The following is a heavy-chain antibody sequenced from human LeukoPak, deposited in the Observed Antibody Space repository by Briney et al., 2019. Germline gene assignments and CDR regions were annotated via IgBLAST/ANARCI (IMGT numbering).Heavy chain of an antibody. J-gene: IGHJ2*01. D-gene: IGHD6-19*01. V-gene: IGHV3-48*03. Sequence: AGGSLRLSCAASGFTFSSYEMNWVRQAPGKGLEWVSYISSSGSTIYYADSVKGRFTISRDNAKNSLYLQMNSLRAEDTALYYCAREGVLGRYSSGWYQKTDSLWYFDLWGRGTLVTVSS. CDR1: GFTFSSYE. CDR3: AREGVLGRYSSGWYQKTDSLWYFDL. CDR2: ISSSGSTI.